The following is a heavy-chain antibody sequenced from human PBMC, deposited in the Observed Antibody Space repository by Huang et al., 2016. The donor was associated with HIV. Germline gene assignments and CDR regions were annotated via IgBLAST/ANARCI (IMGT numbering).Heavy chain of an antibody. CDR2: IGSSSNSK. Sequence: EVQLVESGGGLVQPGTSLRLSCAASGFTFGDFNMNWVRQEPGKGLEGISYIGSSSNSKRYADSVKGRFTISRDNARNSLYLQLKSLRVEDTAVYYCARESCSGGTCYLFDFWGQGVLVTVSS. D-gene: IGHD2-15*01. V-gene: IGHV3-48*04. CDR3: ARESCSGGTCYLFDF. CDR1: GFTFGDFN. J-gene: IGHJ4*02.